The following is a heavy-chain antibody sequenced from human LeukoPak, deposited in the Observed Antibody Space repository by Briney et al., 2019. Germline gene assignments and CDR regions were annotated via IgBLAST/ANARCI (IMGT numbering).Heavy chain of an antibody. Sequence: ASVKVSCKASGYTFTDYYIHWVRQAPGQGLEWMAWIDPNSGGTRYAQKFQGRVSLTRDTSISTAYMDLSSLIPDDTAVYYCATLVVTGNPFDYWGQGTLVTVSS. CDR2: IDPNSGGT. CDR3: ATLVVTGNPFDY. J-gene: IGHJ4*02. V-gene: IGHV1-2*02. D-gene: IGHD3-22*01. CDR1: GYTFTDYY.